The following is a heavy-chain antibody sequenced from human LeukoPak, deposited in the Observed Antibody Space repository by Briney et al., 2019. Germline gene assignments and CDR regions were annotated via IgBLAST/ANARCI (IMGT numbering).Heavy chain of an antibody. Sequence: ASVTVSCKASGYTFSNYYIHWVRQAPGHGLEYMGWINFNRGDTNYQGRVTMTRDTSIDTVYMDLSSLRSDDTALYYCARDKSNGIGIVYWGQGTPVTVSS. J-gene: IGHJ4*02. CDR3: ARDKSNGIGIVY. CDR2: INFNRGDT. D-gene: IGHD1-26*01. V-gene: IGHV1-2*02. CDR1: GYTFSNYY.